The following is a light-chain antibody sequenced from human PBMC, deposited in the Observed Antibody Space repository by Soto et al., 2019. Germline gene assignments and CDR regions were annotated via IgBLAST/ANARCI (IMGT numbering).Light chain of an antibody. Sequence: EIVLTQSPGTLSVSPGERATLSCRASQTISSNNLAWYQQKPGQAPSLLIYGTSSRATGIPDRFSGSGSGTHFTPTISRPEPDDSAIYYYPQYGSWTFGQGTKVEIK. CDR2: GTS. J-gene: IGKJ1*01. CDR1: QTISSNN. V-gene: IGKV3-20*01. CDR3: PQYGSWT.